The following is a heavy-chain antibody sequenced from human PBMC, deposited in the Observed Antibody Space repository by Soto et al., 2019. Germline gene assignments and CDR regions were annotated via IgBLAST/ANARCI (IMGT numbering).Heavy chain of an antibody. J-gene: IGHJ4*02. CDR3: ARGMAYYDVLTGYADF. V-gene: IGHV1-18*04. D-gene: IGHD3-9*01. CDR1: GYTFTSYG. CDR2: ISTYNGKT. Sequence: QVQLVQSGAEVKKPGASVRVSCKASGYTFTSYGIGWVRQAPGQGLEWMGWISTYNGKTNYAQNFQGRVTLTTDTSTSTAYLELRSLRSDDTAVYYCARGMAYYDVLTGYADFWGRGTLVTVSS.